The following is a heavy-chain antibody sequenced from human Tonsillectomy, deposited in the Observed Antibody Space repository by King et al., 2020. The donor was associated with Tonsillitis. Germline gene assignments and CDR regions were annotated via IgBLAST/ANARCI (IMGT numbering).Heavy chain of an antibody. CDR3: ASTRYSGYDFDY. CDR1: GGSISSYY. CDR2: IHYSGST. V-gene: IGHV4-59*01. D-gene: IGHD5-12*01. Sequence: QLQESGPGLVKPSETLSLTCTVSGGSISSYYWSWIRQPPGKGLEWIGYIHYSGSTNYNSSLKSRVTISVDTSKNQFSLKLNSVTAADTAVYYCASTRYSGYDFDYWGQGTLVTVSS. J-gene: IGHJ4*02.